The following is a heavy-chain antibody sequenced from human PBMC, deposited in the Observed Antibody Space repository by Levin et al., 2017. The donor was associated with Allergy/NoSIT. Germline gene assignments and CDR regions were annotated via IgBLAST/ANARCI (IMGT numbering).Heavy chain of an antibody. CDR1: GFTFSSYR. CDR2: ISSTSSTI. Sequence: WASVKVSCAASGFTFSSYRLNWVRQAPGKGLEWVSYISSTSSTIYYADSVKGRFTISRDNAKKSLYLQMNSLRAEDTAVYYCASPGGNSYMRYFDYWGQGTLVTVSS. J-gene: IGHJ4*02. V-gene: IGHV3-48*01. CDR3: ASPGGNSYMRYFDY. D-gene: IGHD4-23*01.